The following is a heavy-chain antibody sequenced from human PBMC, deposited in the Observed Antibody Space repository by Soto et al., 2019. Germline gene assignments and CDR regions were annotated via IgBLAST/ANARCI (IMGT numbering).Heavy chain of an antibody. D-gene: IGHD6-13*01. V-gene: IGHV3-23*01. CDR1: GFTFSRYA. Sequence: HPGGSLRLSCAASGFTFSRYAMSWVRQAPGKGLEWVSGITASGDTTYSADSVKGRFTISRDNAQNTLYLQMNSLRVEDTAIYYCAKDPLLYSSNRYPNWFGPWGQGTLVTVSS. J-gene: IGHJ5*02. CDR3: AKDPLLYSSNRYPNWFGP. CDR2: ITASGDTT.